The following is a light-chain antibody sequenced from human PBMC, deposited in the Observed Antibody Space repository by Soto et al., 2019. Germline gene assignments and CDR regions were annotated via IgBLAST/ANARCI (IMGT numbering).Light chain of an antibody. CDR3: QQYYNWPLT. CDR1: ENVKFN. Sequence: IVMTQSQDTLSVSPGERATLSCRASENVKFNLAWYQQRPGQAPRLLFYNASTRATAFPARFSGSGSGTDYIVTISSLQSEDSAVYYCQQYYNWPLTFGQGTRLEI. J-gene: IGKJ5*01. V-gene: IGKV3-15*01. CDR2: NAS.